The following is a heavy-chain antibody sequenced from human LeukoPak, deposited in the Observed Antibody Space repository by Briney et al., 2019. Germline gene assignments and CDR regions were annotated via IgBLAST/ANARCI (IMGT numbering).Heavy chain of an antibody. J-gene: IGHJ4*02. V-gene: IGHV3-21*01. Sequence: PGGSLRLSCAASGFTFSSYSMNWVRQAPGKGLEWDSSISSSSSYIYYADSVKGRFTISRDNAKNSLYLQMNSLRAEDTAVYYCARAGYCTNGVCYTRWGQGTLVTVSS. CDR2: ISSSSSYI. CDR1: GFTFSSYS. D-gene: IGHD2-8*01. CDR3: ARAGYCTNGVCYTR.